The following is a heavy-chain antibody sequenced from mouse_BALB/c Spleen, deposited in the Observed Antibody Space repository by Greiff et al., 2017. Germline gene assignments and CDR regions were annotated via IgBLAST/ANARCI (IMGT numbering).Heavy chain of an antibody. CDR1: GFTFSSYG. D-gene: IGHD1-1*01. J-gene: IGHJ3*01. CDR3: ARDREFIRTPPFAY. V-gene: IGHV5-6*01. Sequence: EVQLVESGGDLVKPGGSLKLSCAASGFTFSSYGMSWVRQTPDKRLEWVATISSGGSYTYYPDSVKGRFTISRDNAKNTLYLQMSSLTSEDTTMYFCARDREFIRTPPFAYWGQGTLVTVSA. CDR2: ISSGGSYT.